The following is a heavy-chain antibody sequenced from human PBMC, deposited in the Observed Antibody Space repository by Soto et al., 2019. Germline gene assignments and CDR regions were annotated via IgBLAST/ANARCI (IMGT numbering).Heavy chain of an antibody. Sequence: QVQLVQSGAEVKKPGSSVKVSCKASGGTFSSYAISWVRQAPGQGLEWMGGIIPIFGTADYAQKFQGRVTITADESTSTAYMGLSSLRSEDRAVYYCALHYGSGSNDYYYGMDVGGQGTTVTVSS. CDR1: GGTFSSYA. CDR2: IIPIFGTA. J-gene: IGHJ6*02. CDR3: ALHYGSGSNDYYYGMDV. V-gene: IGHV1-69*12. D-gene: IGHD3-10*01.